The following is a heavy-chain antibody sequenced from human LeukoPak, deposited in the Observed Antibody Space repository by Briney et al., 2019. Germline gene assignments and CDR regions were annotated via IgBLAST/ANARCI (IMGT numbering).Heavy chain of an antibody. CDR2: IYSGGST. Sequence: PGGSLRLSCAASGFTVSSNYMSWVRQAPGKGLEWVSVIYSGGSTYYADSVKGRFTISRDNAKNSLYLQMNSLRAEDTAVYYCARPEPYYYDSSGYFHHDAFDIWGQGTMVTVSS. CDR1: GFTVSSNY. D-gene: IGHD3-22*01. CDR3: ARPEPYYYDSSGYFHHDAFDI. V-gene: IGHV3-53*01. J-gene: IGHJ3*02.